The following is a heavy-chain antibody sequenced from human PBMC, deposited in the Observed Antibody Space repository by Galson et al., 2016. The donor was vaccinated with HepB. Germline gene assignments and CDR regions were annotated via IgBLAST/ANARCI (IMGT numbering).Heavy chain of an antibody. V-gene: IGHV4-31*03. CDR2: IYHSGNS. CDR1: GDSLTRGSFY. CDR3: ARAPGSFDI. J-gene: IGHJ3*02. Sequence: TLSLTCTVSGDSLTRGSFYWTWIRQLPGKGLEWIGYIYHSGNSHYNPSLKSRVTMSVGTSKNQFSLNLTSVTAADTAVYYCARAPGSFDIWGRGTMVTVSS.